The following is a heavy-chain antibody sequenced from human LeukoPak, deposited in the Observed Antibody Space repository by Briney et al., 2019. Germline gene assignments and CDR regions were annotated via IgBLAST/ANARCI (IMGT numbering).Heavy chain of an antibody. CDR1: GYTFTSYD. CDR3: ARLDYDSSGYYADY. D-gene: IGHD3-22*01. V-gene: IGHV1-8*01. CDR2: MDPNSGNT. Sequence: ASVKVSCKASGYTFTSYDINWVRQATGQGLEWMGWMDPNSGNTGYAQKFQGRVTMTRNTSISTAYMELSSLRSGDTAVYYCARLDYDSSGYYADYWGQGTLVTVSS. J-gene: IGHJ4*02.